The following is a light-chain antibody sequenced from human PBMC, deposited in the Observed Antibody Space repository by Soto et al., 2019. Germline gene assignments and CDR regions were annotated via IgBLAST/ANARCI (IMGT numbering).Light chain of an antibody. CDR2: GAS. Sequence: EIVLTQSPGTLSLSPGERATLSCRASQSITNNYLAWYQQKPGRAHRLLIYGASSRATGIPDRFSGSGSGTDFTLTISSLQSEDFAIYYCQQYNNWPSWTFGQGTKVDIK. CDR1: QSITNNY. V-gene: IGKV3-20*01. CDR3: QQYNNWPSWT. J-gene: IGKJ1*01.